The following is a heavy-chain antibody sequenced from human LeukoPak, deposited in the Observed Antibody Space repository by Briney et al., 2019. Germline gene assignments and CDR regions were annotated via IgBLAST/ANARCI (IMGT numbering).Heavy chain of an antibody. CDR3: ARGSIAARPFGFDYYYYYMDV. Sequence: GGSLRLSCAASGFTFSSYWMSWFRQAPGKGLEWVANIKQDGSEKYYVDSVKGRFTISRDNAKNSLYLQMNSLRAEDTAVYYCARGSIAARPFGFDYYYYYMDVWGKGTTVTVSS. V-gene: IGHV3-7*01. CDR1: GFTFSSYW. J-gene: IGHJ6*03. CDR2: IKQDGSEK. D-gene: IGHD6-6*01.